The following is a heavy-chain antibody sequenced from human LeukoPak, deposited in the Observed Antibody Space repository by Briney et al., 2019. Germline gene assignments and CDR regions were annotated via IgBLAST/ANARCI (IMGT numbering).Heavy chain of an antibody. V-gene: IGHV3-48*01. Sequence: GRSLRLSCAASGFTFSSYSMNWARQAPGKGLEWVSYISSSSSTIYYADSVKGRFTISRDNAKNSLYLQMNSLRAEDTAVYYCARASSSSDDYWGQGTLVTVSS. CDR1: GFTFSSYS. CDR3: ARASSSSDDY. J-gene: IGHJ4*02. CDR2: ISSSSSTI. D-gene: IGHD6-6*01.